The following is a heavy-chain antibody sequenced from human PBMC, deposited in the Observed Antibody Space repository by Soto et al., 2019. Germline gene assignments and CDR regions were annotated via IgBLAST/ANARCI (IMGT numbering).Heavy chain of an antibody. V-gene: IGHV4-61*01. CDR2: IPYNESP. CDR1: GGSVSSGSYH. Sequence: PSETLSLTCIDSGGSVSSGSYHWAWIRQPPGKGLEWIGFIPYNESPDYNPYLQSRVVISIDRGKNQFSLKMTSVTAVDTAVYFCARVGWGGDSWGQGTLVTVSS. D-gene: IGHD7-27*01. CDR3: ARVGWGGDS. J-gene: IGHJ4*02.